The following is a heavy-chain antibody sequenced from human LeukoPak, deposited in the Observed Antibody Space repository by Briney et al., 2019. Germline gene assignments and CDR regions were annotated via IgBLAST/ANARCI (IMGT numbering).Heavy chain of an antibody. J-gene: IGHJ6*03. V-gene: IGHV1-2*02. CDR1: GYTFTGYY. D-gene: IGHD6-13*01. Sequence: GASVKVSCKASGYTFTGYYMHWVRQAPGQGLEWMGWINPNSGGTNYAQKFQGRVTMTRDTSISTAYMELSRLRSDDTAVYYCAREWAVREQLVGLHYYYMDVWGKGTTVTVSS. CDR3: AREWAVREQLVGLHYYYMDV. CDR2: INPNSGGT.